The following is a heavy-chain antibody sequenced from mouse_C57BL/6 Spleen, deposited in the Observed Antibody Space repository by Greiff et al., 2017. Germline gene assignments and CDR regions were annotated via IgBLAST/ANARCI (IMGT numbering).Heavy chain of an antibody. D-gene: IGHD3-3*01. CDR3: ARGDGYAMGY. CDR1: GFTFSDAW. V-gene: IGHV6-6*01. Sequence: EVKVEESGGGLVQPGGSMKLSCAASGFTFSDAWMDWVRQSPEKGLEWIAQIRNKANNHATYYAESVKGRFTISRDDSKSSVYLRMNSLRAEGTSIYYCARGDGYAMGYGGQGTSVTVSS. CDR2: IRNKANNHAT. J-gene: IGHJ4*01.